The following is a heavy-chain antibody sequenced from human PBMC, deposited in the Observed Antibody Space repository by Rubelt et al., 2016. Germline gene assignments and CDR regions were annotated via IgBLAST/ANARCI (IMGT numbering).Heavy chain of an antibody. CDR3: ARSRSQNWFDP. V-gene: IGHV4-59*01. J-gene: IGHJ5*02. CDR1: GGSISSYY. CDR2: IYYSGST. Sequence: QVQLQESGPGLVKPSETLSLTCTVSGGSISSYYWSWIRQPPGKGLEWIGYIYYSGSTNYNPSLKSRVTISVDTSKNQFSLKLSSVTAADTAVYYCARSRSQNWFDPWGQGTLVTVSS.